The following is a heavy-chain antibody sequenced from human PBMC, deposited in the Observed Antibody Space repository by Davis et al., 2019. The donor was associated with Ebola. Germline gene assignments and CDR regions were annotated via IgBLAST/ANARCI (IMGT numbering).Heavy chain of an antibody. CDR1: GYTFTSYG. D-gene: IGHD1-1*01. V-gene: IGHV1-18*01. CDR3: ARELKETADY. CDR2: ISAYNGNT. Sequence: ASVKVSCKASGYTFTSYGISWVRQAPGQGLEWMGWISAYNGNTNYAQKFQGRVTMTRDTSISTAYMELRSLRSDDTTVYYCARELKETADYWGQGTLVTVSS. J-gene: IGHJ4*02.